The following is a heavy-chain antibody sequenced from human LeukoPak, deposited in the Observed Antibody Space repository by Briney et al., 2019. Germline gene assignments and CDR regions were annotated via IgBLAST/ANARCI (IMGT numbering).Heavy chain of an antibody. Sequence: GGSLRLSCAASGFTFSSYSMNWVRQAPGKGLEWVSSISSSSSYICYADSVKGRFTISRDNAKNSLYLQMNSLRAEDTAVYYCARETYSSSWYGKTNWFDPWGQGTLVTVSS. CDR1: GFTFSSYS. D-gene: IGHD6-13*01. V-gene: IGHV3-21*01. CDR2: ISSSSSYI. CDR3: ARETYSSSWYGKTNWFDP. J-gene: IGHJ5*02.